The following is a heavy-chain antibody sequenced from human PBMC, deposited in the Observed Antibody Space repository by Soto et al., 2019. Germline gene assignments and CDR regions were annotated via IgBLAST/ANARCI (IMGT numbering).Heavy chain of an antibody. J-gene: IGHJ4*02. CDR2: ISSDGSGT. CDR3: ARGGLATTNPTDY. D-gene: IGHD5-12*01. Sequence: EVQLVESGGGLVQPGGSLRLSCAASGFTFSDYAMHWVRQAPGKGLEYVSGISSDGSGTYYGNSMKGRFTISRDNSKNTLYLRMGSLRAEDMAVYYCARGGLATTNPTDYWGQGTLATVSS. CDR1: GFTFSDYA. V-gene: IGHV3-64*01.